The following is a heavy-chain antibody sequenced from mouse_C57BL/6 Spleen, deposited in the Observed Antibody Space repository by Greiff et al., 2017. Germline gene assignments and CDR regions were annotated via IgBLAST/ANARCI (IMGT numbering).Heavy chain of an antibody. CDR2: ISDGGSYT. CDR3: ARDGDDYDGWFAY. V-gene: IGHV5-4*01. J-gene: IGHJ3*01. D-gene: IGHD2-4*01. CDR1: GFTFSSYA. Sequence: EVKVVESGGGLVKPGGSLKLSCAASGFTFSSYAMSWVRQTPEKRLEWVATISDGGSYTYYPDNVKGRFTISRDNAKNNLYLQMSHLKSEDTAMYYCARDGDDYDGWFAYWGQGTLVTVSA.